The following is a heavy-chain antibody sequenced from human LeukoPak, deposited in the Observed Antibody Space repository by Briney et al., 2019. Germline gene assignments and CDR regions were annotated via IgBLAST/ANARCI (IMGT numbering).Heavy chain of an antibody. Sequence: SVKVSCKASGGTFSSYAISWVRQAPGQGLEWMGRIIPIFGTANYAQKFQGRVTITTDGSTSTAYMELSSLRSEYTAVYYCARERYYDSSGYYFFDYWGQGTLVTVSS. CDR1: GGTFSSYA. V-gene: IGHV1-69*05. CDR3: ARERYYDSSGYYFFDY. D-gene: IGHD3-22*01. J-gene: IGHJ4*02. CDR2: IIPIFGTA.